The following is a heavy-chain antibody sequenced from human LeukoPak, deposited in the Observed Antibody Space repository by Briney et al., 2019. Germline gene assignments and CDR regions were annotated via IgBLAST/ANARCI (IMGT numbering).Heavy chain of an antibody. CDR3: ARDRGYTSTSCFRWFDP. CDR2: INPNSGGT. J-gene: IGHJ5*02. D-gene: IGHD2-2*01. CDR1: GYTFTDCY. V-gene: IGHV1-2*02. Sequence: ASVKVSCKACGYTFTDCYMHWVRQPPGQGLEWMGWINPNSGGTNYAQKFQGRVTMTRDTSISTAYMELSRLRSDDTAVYYCARDRGYTSTSCFRWFDPWGQGTLVTVPS.